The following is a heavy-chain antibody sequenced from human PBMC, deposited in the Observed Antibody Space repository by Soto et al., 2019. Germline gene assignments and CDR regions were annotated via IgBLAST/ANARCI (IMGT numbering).Heavy chain of an antibody. CDR1: GGSVSSGSYY. D-gene: IGHD5-12*01. J-gene: IGHJ4*02. Sequence: QVQLQESGPGPVKPSETLSLTCTVSGGSVSSGSYYWSWIRQPPGKGLEWIGYIHYSGSTNYNPSLKSRVTISVDTSKNQFSLKLSSVTAADTAVYYCARDYSGYDFDWGQGTLVTVSS. CDR2: IHYSGST. V-gene: IGHV4-61*01. CDR3: ARDYSGYDFD.